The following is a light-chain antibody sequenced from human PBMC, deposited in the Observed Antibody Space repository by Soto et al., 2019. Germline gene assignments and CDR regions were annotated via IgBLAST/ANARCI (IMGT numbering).Light chain of an antibody. CDR3: QQYDNLPLT. V-gene: IGKV1-33*01. Sequence: DIHMSQSPSSVSAFAGYRFTITCRASQSIRRYLNWYQQKPGKAPKLLIYAASSLQSGVPSRYSGSGSGTDFTFTISSLQPEDIETYYCQQYDNLPLTFGGGTKVDIK. J-gene: IGKJ4*01. CDR1: QSIRRY. CDR2: AAS.